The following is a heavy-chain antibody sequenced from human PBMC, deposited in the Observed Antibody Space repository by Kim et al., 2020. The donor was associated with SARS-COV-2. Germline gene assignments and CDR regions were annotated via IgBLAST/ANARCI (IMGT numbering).Heavy chain of an antibody. CDR1: GFTFDDYA. V-gene: IGHV3-9*01. Sequence: GGSLRLSCAASGFTFDDYAMHWVRQAPGKGLEWVSGITWNSGSIGYADSVKGRFTISRDNAKNSLYLQMNSLRAEDTALYYCAKDMGYSSGWYGTSISPRMDVWGKGTTVTVSS. D-gene: IGHD6-13*01. CDR3: AKDMGYSSGWYGTSISPRMDV. J-gene: IGHJ6*03. CDR2: ITWNSGSI.